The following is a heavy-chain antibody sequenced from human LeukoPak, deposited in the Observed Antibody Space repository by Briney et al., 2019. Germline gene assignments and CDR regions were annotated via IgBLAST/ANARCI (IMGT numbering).Heavy chain of an antibody. Sequence: ASVKVSCKASGYTFTSYYMHWVRQAPGQGLEWMGIIIASGGSTSYAQKFQGRVTMTRDTSTSTVYMELSSLRSEDTAVYYCARWWDDGSGYSYLYGMDVWGQGTTVTVSS. CDR1: GYTFTSYY. J-gene: IGHJ6*02. V-gene: IGHV1-46*01. D-gene: IGHD3-22*01. CDR2: IIASGGST. CDR3: ARWWDDGSGYSYLYGMDV.